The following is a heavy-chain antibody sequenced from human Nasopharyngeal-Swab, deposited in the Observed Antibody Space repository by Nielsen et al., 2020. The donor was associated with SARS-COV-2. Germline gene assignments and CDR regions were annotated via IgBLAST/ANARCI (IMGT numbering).Heavy chain of an antibody. CDR1: GFTFSSYA. CDR2: ISGSGGST. CDR3: AKKFHYYDSSGYARGAFDY. D-gene: IGHD3-22*01. Sequence: RGSLRLSCAASGFTFSSYAMSWVRQAPGKGLEWVSAISGSGGSTYYADSVKGRFTISRDNSKNTLYLQMNSLRAEDTAVYYCAKKFHYYDSSGYARGAFDYWGQGTLVTVSS. V-gene: IGHV3-23*01. J-gene: IGHJ4*02.